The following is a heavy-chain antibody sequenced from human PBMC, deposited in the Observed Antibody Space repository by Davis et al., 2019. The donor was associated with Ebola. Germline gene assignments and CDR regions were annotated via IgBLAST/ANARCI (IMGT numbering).Heavy chain of an antibody. D-gene: IGHD5-24*01. CDR2: IKLDGSKE. CDR1: GFTFSDYW. Sequence: GESLKISCAASGFTFSDYWMSWVRQPPGKGLEWVANIKLDGSKEYYVDSVKGRFAISRDNAKNTMYLQMNSLRAEDTAVYYCARGDGYGFLDWGQGTLVTVSS. V-gene: IGHV3-7*01. CDR3: ARGDGYGFLD. J-gene: IGHJ4*02.